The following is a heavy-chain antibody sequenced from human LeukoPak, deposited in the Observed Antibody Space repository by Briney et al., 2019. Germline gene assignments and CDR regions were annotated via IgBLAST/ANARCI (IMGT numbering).Heavy chain of an antibody. J-gene: IGHJ6*03. CDR3: VTPSGSYQPLYYYYWDV. Sequence: SETLSLTCNVSGVSMRSRTYYVGWIRQPPGKGLEWIGSIFYSGSTYYNPSLRSRVTISVDTSNNQFSLELNSVTAADTAIYYCVTPSGSYQPLYYYYWDVWGKGTTVTVSS. D-gene: IGHD1-26*01. V-gene: IGHV4-39*01. CDR1: GVSMRSRTYY. CDR2: IFYSGST.